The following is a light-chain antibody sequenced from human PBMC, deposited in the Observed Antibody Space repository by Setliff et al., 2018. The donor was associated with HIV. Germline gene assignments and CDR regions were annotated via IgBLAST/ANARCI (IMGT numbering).Light chain of an antibody. CDR1: QSVLYSSNNKNY. Sequence: DIVMTQSPDSLAVSLGERATINCKSSQSVLYSSNNKNYLAWYQQRPGQPPILLIYWASTRESGVPERFSGSGSRTDFTLTISSLQAEDVAVYYCQQYYSTPLTFGGGTKV. CDR2: WAS. J-gene: IGKJ4*01. V-gene: IGKV4-1*01. CDR3: QQYYSTPLT.